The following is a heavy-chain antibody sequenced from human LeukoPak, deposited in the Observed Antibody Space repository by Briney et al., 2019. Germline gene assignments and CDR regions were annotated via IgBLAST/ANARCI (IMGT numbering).Heavy chain of an antibody. V-gene: IGHV3-48*04. J-gene: IGHJ3*02. D-gene: IGHD2-15*01. CDR2: ISTSSGSI. CDR3: ARVAARLGAFDI. CDR1: GFTFSSYS. Sequence: GGSLRLSCAASGFTFSSYSMNWVRQAPGKGLEWISYISTSSGSIYYADSVKGRFTISRDNAKNTLYLQMNSLRAEDTAVYYCARVAARLGAFDIWGQGTMVTVSS.